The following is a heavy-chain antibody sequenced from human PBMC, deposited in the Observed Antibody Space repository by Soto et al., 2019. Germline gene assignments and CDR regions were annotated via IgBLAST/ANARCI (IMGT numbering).Heavy chain of an antibody. Sequence: QVQLQESGPGLVKPSETLSLTCTVSGGSISSYYWSWIRQPPGKGLERMGYIYYSGSTNYNPSLKSRVTRSVDTSKNHFSLKLSSVAAACTAVYYCATWTYYYDSSGYSIDAFDIWGQGTMVTVSS. V-gene: IGHV4-59*01. CDR3: ATWTYYYDSSGYSIDAFDI. D-gene: IGHD3-22*01. J-gene: IGHJ3*02. CDR1: GGSISSYY. CDR2: IYYSGST.